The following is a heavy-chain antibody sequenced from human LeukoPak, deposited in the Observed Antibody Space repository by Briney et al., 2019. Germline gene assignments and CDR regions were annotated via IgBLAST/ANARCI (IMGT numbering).Heavy chain of an antibody. Sequence: VGSLRLSCVGSGFTFSNYAINWVRQAPGKGLEWVSGIGGGGGGTNYADSVKGRFTISRDDSKNTLYLQMNNMRTEDTAVYYCARGGLERRGVSGALCCGYWGQGTLVTVSS. CDR2: IGGGGGGT. CDR3: ARGGLERRGVSGALCCGY. D-gene: IGHD1-1*01. CDR1: GFTFSNYA. V-gene: IGHV3-23*01. J-gene: IGHJ4*02.